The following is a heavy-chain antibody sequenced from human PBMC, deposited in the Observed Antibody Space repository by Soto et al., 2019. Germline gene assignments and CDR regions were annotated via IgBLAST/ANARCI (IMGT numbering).Heavy chain of an antibody. D-gene: IGHD5-18*01. V-gene: IGHV4-30-4*01. Sequence: PSETLSLTCTVSGGSISSGDYYWSWIRQPPGKGLEWIGYIYYSGSTYYNPSLKSRVTISVDTSKNQFSLKLSSVTAADTAVYYCARVVSGQLSLRFETGRMYYFAYWGQGTLVTVSS. J-gene: IGHJ4*02. CDR2: IYYSGST. CDR1: GGSISSGDYY. CDR3: ARVVSGQLSLRFETGRMYYFAY.